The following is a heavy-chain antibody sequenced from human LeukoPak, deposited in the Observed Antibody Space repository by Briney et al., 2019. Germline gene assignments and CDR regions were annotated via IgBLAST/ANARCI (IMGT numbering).Heavy chain of an antibody. D-gene: IGHD1-26*01. J-gene: IGHJ3*02. CDR2: ISTTGDT. CDR1: GFTFSSYD. CDR3: ARDPPVRTPGGAFDI. V-gene: IGHV3-13*04. Sequence: GGSLRLSCAASGFTFSSYDMHWVRQATGKGLEWVSAISTTGDTYYPGSVKGRFTISRENAKSSLYLQMNSLRSDDTAVYYCARDPPVRTPGGAFDIWGQGTMVTVSS.